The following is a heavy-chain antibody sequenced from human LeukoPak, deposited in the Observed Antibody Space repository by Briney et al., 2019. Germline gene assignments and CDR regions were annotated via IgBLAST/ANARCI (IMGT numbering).Heavy chain of an antibody. Sequence: GGSLRLSCAASGFTFSSYVMNWVRQAPGKGLKWVSVISGGGGSTYYADSVKGRFTISRDNSKNTLFLQMNSLRAEDTAVYYCAKGGHCSSTSCYVGWFDPWGQGTLVTVSS. D-gene: IGHD2-2*01. CDR1: GFTFSSYV. J-gene: IGHJ5*02. V-gene: IGHV3-23*01. CDR2: ISGGGGST. CDR3: AKGGHCSSTSCYVGWFDP.